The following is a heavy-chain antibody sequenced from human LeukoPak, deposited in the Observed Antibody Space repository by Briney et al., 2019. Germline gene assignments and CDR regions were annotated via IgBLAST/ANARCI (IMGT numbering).Heavy chain of an antibody. CDR3: ARGWQLALDY. CDR1: GGSFSGYY. D-gene: IGHD6-6*01. J-gene: IGHJ4*02. V-gene: IGHV4-34*01. Sequence: PSETLSLTCAVYGGSFSGYYWSWIRQPPGKGLEWIGEINHSGSTNYNPSLKSRVTISVDTSKNQFSLELSSVTAADTAVYYCARGWQLALDYWGQGTLVTVSS. CDR2: INHSGST.